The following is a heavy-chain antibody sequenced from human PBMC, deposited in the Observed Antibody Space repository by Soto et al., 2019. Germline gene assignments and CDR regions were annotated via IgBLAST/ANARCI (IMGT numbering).Heavy chain of an antibody. CDR1: GYTFTGYY. D-gene: IGHD3-22*01. CDR2: INPNSGGT. Sequence: APVKVSCKASGYTFTGYYMHWVRQAPGKGLEWMGWINPNSGGTNYAQKFQDRVSLTTETSTTTAYMELRTLRSDDTAVYYCARDGLYDRSGHWVGASALDIWGQGTMVTVS. V-gene: IGHV1-2*02. J-gene: IGHJ3*02. CDR3: ARDGLYDRSGHWVGASALDI.